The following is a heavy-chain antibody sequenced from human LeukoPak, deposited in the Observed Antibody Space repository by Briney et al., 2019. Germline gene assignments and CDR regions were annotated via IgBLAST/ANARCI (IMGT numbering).Heavy chain of an antibody. CDR1: GRSISSGSYY. V-gene: IGHV4-61*02. J-gene: IGHJ6*02. D-gene: IGHD3-3*01. CDR2: IYTSGST. Sequence: SETLSLTCTVSGRSISSGSYYWSWIRQPARTGLEWIGRIYTSGSTNYNPSLKSRVTISVDTSKNQFSLKLSSVTAADTAVYYCARDRYDFWSGYYYYYGMDVWGQGTTVTVSS. CDR3: ARDRYDFWSGYYYYYGMDV.